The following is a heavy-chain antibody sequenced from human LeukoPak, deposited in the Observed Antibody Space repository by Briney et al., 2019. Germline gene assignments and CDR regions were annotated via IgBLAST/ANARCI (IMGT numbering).Heavy chain of an antibody. CDR3: TRRHCTATQCFSFDS. CDR2: ISSTSGHI. V-gene: IGHV3-21*01. J-gene: IGHJ4*02. Sequence: PGGSLRLSCAASGFTFSSYSMNWVRQAPGKGLEWVSSISSTSGHIAYTDSVKGRFTIFRDNAKNSLYLQMNSLRAEDTAVYYCTRRHCTATQCFSFDSWGQGSLVTVSS. CDR1: GFTFSSYS. D-gene: IGHD2-15*01.